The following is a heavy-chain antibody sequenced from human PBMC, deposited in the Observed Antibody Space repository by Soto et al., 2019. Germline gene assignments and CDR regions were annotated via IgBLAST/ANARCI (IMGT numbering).Heavy chain of an antibody. Sequence: ASVKVSCKASGYTFTSYAMHWVRQAPGQRLEWMGWINAGNGNTKYSQKFQGRVTITRDTSASTAYMELSSLRSEDTAVYYCARDAVYGVVILDYWGQGTLVTVSS. V-gene: IGHV1-3*01. D-gene: IGHD3-3*01. CDR3: ARDAVYGVVILDY. J-gene: IGHJ4*02. CDR1: GYTFTSYA. CDR2: INAGNGNT.